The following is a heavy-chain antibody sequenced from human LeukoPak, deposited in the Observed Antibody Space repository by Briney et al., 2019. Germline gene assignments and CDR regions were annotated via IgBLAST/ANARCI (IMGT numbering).Heavy chain of an antibody. CDR3: ARDWNYFDSSGYLTGLAFDI. CDR2: IYYSGST. Sequence: SETLSLTCTVAGGSISSYYWSWIRQPPGKGLEWIGYIYYSGSTNYNPSLKSRVTISIDTSKNEFSLKQSSVTAADTDVYYCARDWNYFDSSGYLTGLAFDIWGQGTMVTVSS. J-gene: IGHJ3*02. CDR1: GGSISSYY. D-gene: IGHD3-22*01. V-gene: IGHV4-59*01.